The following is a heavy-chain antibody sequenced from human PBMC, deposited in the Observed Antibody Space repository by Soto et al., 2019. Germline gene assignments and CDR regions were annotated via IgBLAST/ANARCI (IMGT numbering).Heavy chain of an antibody. CDR2: VSSTGST. V-gene: IGHV4-4*08. Sequence: SETLSLTCTVSGASITQYYWNWIRQSPGKGLEWIVSVSSTGSTVYNPSLTSRVTVSLDTSKNQFSLTLNSLKTEDTAVYYCTSRFDWLLFIDYWGQGTLVTVSS. D-gene: IGHD3-9*01. CDR3: TSRFDWLLFIDY. CDR1: GASITQYY. J-gene: IGHJ4*02.